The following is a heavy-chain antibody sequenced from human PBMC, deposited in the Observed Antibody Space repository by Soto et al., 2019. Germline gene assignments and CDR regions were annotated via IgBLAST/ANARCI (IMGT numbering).Heavy chain of an antibody. J-gene: IGHJ3*02. V-gene: IGHV4-34*01. Sequence: SATLSLTCAVYGGSFSGYYWSWIRQPPGKGLEWIGEINHSGSTNYNPSLKSRVTISVDTSKNQFSLKLSSVTAADTAVYYCRYFDWLLIAFDIWGQGTMVTVSS. CDR1: GGSFSGYY. CDR3: RYFDWLLIAFDI. CDR2: INHSGST. D-gene: IGHD3-9*01.